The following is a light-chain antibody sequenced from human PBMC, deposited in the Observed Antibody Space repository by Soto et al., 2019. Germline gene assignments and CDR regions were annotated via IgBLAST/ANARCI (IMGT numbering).Light chain of an antibody. CDR1: QSLVYSDGNIY. Sequence: DVVLTQSPLSLPVTLGQPASISCRSTQSLVYSDGNIYLNWFQQRPGQSPRRLIYKVSNRDSGGPDRFIGSGSGTDFTLKISRVEAEDVGVYYCMQGTHWPPITFGQGTRLEIK. CDR3: MQGTHWPPIT. J-gene: IGKJ5*01. CDR2: KVS. V-gene: IGKV2-30*01.